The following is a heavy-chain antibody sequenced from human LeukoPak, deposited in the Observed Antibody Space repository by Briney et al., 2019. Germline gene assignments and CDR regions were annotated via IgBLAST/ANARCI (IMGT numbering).Heavy chain of an antibody. CDR3: ARAVTAPLYFDY. CDR2: ISSSGSTI. Sequence: PGGSLRLSCAASGFTFSDYYMSWIRQAPGKGLEWVSYISSSGSTIYYADPVKGRLTISRDHAKNSLYLQMNSLRAEDTAVYYCARAVTAPLYFDYWGQGTLVTVSP. J-gene: IGHJ4*02. CDR1: GFTFSDYY. V-gene: IGHV3-11*04. D-gene: IGHD4-23*01.